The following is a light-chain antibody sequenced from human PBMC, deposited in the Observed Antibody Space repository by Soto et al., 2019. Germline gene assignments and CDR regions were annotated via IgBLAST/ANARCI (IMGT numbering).Light chain of an antibody. CDR1: TSNIGNNY. CDR2: DSY. V-gene: IGLV1-51*01. J-gene: IGLJ2*01. CDR3: GAWDSTLSNIL. Sequence: QSVLTQPPSVSAAPGQQVTISCSGETSNIGNNYVSWYQQLPGTAPRLLIYDSYNRASGIPDRFSGSKSGTSATLAITVLQTGDEAVYYCGAWDSTLSNILFGGGTKLTVL.